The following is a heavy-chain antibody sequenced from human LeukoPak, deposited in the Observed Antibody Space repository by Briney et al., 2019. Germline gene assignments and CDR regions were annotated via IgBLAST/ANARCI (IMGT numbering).Heavy chain of an antibody. CDR3: AADVDTAMMASDY. V-gene: IGHV1-58*01. CDR2: IVVSSGNT. J-gene: IGHJ4*02. Sequence: SVKVSCKASGFTFTSSAVQWVRQARGQRLEWIGWIVVSSGNTNYAQKFQERVTITRDMSTSTAYMELSSLRSEDTAVYYCAADVDTAMMASDYWGQGTLVTVSS. D-gene: IGHD5-18*01. CDR1: GFTFTSSA.